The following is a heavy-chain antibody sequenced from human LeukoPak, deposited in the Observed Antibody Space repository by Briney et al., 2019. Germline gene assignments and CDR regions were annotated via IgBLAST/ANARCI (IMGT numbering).Heavy chain of an antibody. Sequence: EASVKVSCKTSGYTSINYDISWVRQASGQGLEWMGWMRPNSGKTGYAQKFQGRVTMTRNISISTAYMELSSLRFEDTAVYYCARERGGQAGSYFPSWGQGTLVTVSS. V-gene: IGHV1-8*01. CDR3: ARERGGQAGSYFPS. D-gene: IGHD1-26*01. CDR1: GYTSINYD. J-gene: IGHJ5*02. CDR2: MRPNSGKT.